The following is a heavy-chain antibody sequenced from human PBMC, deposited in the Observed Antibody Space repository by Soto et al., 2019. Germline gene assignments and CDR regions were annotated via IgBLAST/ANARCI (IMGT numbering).Heavy chain of an antibody. CDR3: ARDTGTIGSPFDY. J-gene: IGHJ4*02. CDR2: INVYNANT. V-gene: IGHV1-18*01. D-gene: IGHD4-4*01. CDR1: GYTFTSYA. Sequence: GASVKVSCKASGYTFTSYAISWVRQAPGQGLEWMGWINVYNANTKYAQKLQGRVTMTTDTSTSTAYMELRSLRSDDTAVYYCARDTGTIGSPFDYWGQGTLVTVSS.